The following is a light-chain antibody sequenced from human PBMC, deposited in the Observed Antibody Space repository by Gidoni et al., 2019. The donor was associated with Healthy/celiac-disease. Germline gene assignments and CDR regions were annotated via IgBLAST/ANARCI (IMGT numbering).Light chain of an antibody. CDR2: DAS. Sequence: EIVLTQSPATLSLSPGERATLSCRASQIVSSYLAWYQQKPGQAPRLLIYDASNRATGIPARFSGSGSGTDFTLTISSLEPEDFAVYYCQQRSNWPPRAPFGQGTRLEIK. J-gene: IGKJ5*01. CDR3: QQRSNWPPRAP. V-gene: IGKV3-11*01. CDR1: QIVSSY.